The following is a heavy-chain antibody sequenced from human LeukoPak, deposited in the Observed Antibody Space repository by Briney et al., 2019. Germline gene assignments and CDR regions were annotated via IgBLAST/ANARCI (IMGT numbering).Heavy chain of an antibody. V-gene: IGHV3-33*01. D-gene: IGHD2-15*01. CDR2: MWYDGSNK. J-gene: IGHJ4*02. CDR3: ARYCGGGNCYTGLDS. CDR1: GFSFNTFG. Sequence: QPGRSLRLSCAASGFSFNTFGMHWVRQAPGKGLEWVALMWYDGSNKHYAGSVRGRFTISRDNSKNTLYLQMDSLRAEDTAVYYCARYCGGGNCYTGLDSWGQGTLVTVPS.